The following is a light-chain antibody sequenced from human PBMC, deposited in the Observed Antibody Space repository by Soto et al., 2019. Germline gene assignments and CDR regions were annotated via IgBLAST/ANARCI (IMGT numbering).Light chain of an antibody. CDR2: AAS. CDR1: QSLSSH. CDR3: QQSYSTPLT. J-gene: IGKJ4*01. Sequence: DIQMTQSPSSLSASVGARVTITCRASQSLSSHLNWYQQKPGKAPTLLIYAASSLQSGVPSRFSGSGSGTDFTLTISSLQPEDFAAYYCQQSYSTPLTFGGGTKVEIQ. V-gene: IGKV1-39*01.